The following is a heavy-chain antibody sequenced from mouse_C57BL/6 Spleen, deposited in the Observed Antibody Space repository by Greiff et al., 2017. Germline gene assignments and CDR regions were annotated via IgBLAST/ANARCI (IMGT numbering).Heavy chain of an antibody. V-gene: IGHV1-52*01. CDR1: GYTFTSYW. CDR2: IDPSDSET. CDR3: ARGGLHDWFAY. J-gene: IGHJ3*01. Sequence: QVQLQQPGAELVRPGSSVKLSCKASGYTFTSYWMHLVKQRPIQGLEWIGNIDPSDSETHYNQKFKDKATLTVDKSSSTAYMQLSSLTSEDSAVYYCARGGLHDWFAYWGQGTLVTVSA.